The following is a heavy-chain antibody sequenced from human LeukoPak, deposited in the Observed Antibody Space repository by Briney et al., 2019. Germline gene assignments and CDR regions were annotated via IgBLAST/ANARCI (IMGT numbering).Heavy chain of an antibody. CDR3: ARGYYFVGPYYFDY. CDR1: GGSISSSSYY. Sequence: PSETLSLTCTVSGGSISSSSYYWGWIRQPPGKGLEWIGSIYYSGSTYYNPSLKGRVTISVDTSKNQFSLKLSSVTAADTAVYYCARGYYFVGPYYFDYWGQGTLVTVSS. J-gene: IGHJ4*02. D-gene: IGHD3-3*01. CDR2: IYYSGST. V-gene: IGHV4-39*01.